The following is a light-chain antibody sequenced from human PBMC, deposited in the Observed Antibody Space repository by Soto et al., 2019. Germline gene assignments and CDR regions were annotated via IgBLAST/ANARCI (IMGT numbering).Light chain of an antibody. V-gene: IGKV1-9*01. CDR2: AAS. J-gene: IGKJ1*01. CDR1: QGISSY. CDR3: HQYNNWLGT. Sequence: DIQLTQSPSFLSASVGDRVTITFRASQGISSYLAWYQQKPGKAPKLLIYAASTLQSGVPSRFSGSGSGTEFTLTISSLQPEDFAVYYCHQYNNWLGTFGQGTKVDI.